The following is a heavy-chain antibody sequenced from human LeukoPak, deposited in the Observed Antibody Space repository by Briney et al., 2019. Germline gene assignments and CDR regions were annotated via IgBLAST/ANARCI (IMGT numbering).Heavy chain of an antibody. D-gene: IGHD6-13*01. CDR1: GFIFSSHA. J-gene: IGHJ4*02. V-gene: IGHV3-30*03. Sequence: GGSLRLSCAASGFIFSSHAMHWVRQAPGKGLEWVAVISYAGDDGSNIYYADSVKGRFTISRDNSKNTLYLQMNSLRAEDTAVYYCARSPQLVRKTYFDYWGQGTLVTVSS. CDR3: ARSPQLVRKTYFDY. CDR2: ISYAGDDGSNI.